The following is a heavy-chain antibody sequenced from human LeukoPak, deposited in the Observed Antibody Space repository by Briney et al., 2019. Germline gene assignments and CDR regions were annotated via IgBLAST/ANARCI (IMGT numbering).Heavy chain of an antibody. CDR3: ARDLSGTYYDFWSGYYDWYFDL. CDR1: GFTFSNAW. D-gene: IGHD3-3*01. J-gene: IGHJ2*01. CDR2: INSDGSST. Sequence: PGGSLRLSCAASGFTFSNAWMSWVRQAPGKGLEWVGRINSDGSSTSYADSVKGRFTISRDNAKNTLYLQMNSLRAEDTAVYYCARDLSGTYYDFWSGYYDWYFDLWGRGTLVTVSS. V-gene: IGHV3-74*01.